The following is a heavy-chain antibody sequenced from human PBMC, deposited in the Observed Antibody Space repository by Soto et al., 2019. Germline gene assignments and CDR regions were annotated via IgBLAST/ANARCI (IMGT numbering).Heavy chain of an antibody. V-gene: IGHV3-21*01. CDR3: AGSPTPTWFDP. J-gene: IGHJ5*02. CDR2: ISSSSSYI. CDR1: GFTFSSYS. Sequence: EVQLVESGGGLVKHGGSLRLSCAASGFTFSSYSMNWVRQAPGKGLEWVSAISSSSSYIGYADSVKGRFTISIDNAKNSLYLQMNIMSAEYTAVYYWAGSPTPTWFDPWGQGTLVTVSS.